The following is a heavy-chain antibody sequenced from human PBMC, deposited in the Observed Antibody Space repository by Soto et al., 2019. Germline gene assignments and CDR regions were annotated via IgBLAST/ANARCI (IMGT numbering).Heavy chain of an antibody. J-gene: IGHJ5*02. CDR3: ARVGQQLERGVTGPGP. CDR2: ISSSSSTI. D-gene: IGHD6-13*01. CDR1: GFTFSSYS. Sequence: EVQLVESGGGLVQPGGSLRLSCAASGFTFSSYSMNWVRQAPGKGLEWVSYISSSSSTIYYADSVKGRFTISRDNAKNSLDLQMNSLRDEDTAVYYCARVGQQLERGVTGPGPWGQGTLVTFAS. V-gene: IGHV3-48*02.